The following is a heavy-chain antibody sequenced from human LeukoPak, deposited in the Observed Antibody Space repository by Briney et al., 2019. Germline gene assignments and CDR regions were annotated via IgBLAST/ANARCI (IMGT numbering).Heavy chain of an antibody. CDR2: IYYSGST. D-gene: IGHD3-22*01. CDR3: VRALGYYDY. CDR1: GGSISNYD. V-gene: IGHV4-59*01. J-gene: IGHJ4*02. Sequence: SETLSLTCTVSGGSISNYDWSWIRQPPGKGLECIGYIYYSGSTNYNPSLKSRVTISLDTSKNQFSLKLTSVTAADTALYYCVRALGYYDYWGQGTLVTVSS.